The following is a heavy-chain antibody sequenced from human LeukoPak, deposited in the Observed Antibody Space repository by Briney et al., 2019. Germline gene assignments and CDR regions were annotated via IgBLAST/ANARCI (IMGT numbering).Heavy chain of an antibody. J-gene: IGHJ4*02. CDR3: ARVTEAAAGEYYFDY. V-gene: IGHV7-4-1*02. D-gene: IGHD6-13*01. CDR2: INTNTGNP. Sequence: ASVKVSCKASGYTFTSYAMNWVRQAPGQGLEWMGWINTNTGNPTYAQGFTGRFVFSLHTSVSTAYLQISSLKAEDTAVYYCARVTEAAAGEYYFDYWGQGTLVTVSS. CDR1: GYTFTSYA.